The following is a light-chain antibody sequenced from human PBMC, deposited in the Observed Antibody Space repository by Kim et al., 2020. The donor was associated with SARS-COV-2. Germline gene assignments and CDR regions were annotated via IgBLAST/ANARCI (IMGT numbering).Light chain of an antibody. CDR1: KMGDKY. V-gene: IGLV3-1*01. CDR3: QAWDSSTKGV. Sequence: SYELTQPPSESVSPGQTATITCSGDKMGDKYVCWYQQKPGQSPVLVIYQDTKRPSGTPERFSGSNSGNTATLTISGTQAMDEADYYCQAWDSSTKGVFGG. J-gene: IGLJ3*02. CDR2: QDT.